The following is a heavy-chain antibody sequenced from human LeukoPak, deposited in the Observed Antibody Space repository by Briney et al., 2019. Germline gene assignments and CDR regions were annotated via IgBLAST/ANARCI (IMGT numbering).Heavy chain of an antibody. Sequence: ASVKVSCKASGYTFTSYGISWVRQAPGQELEWMGWISAYNGNTNYAQKLQGRVTMTTDTSTSTAYMELRSLRSDDTAVYYCARDLSEHSSSWYTMYGYWGQGTLVTVSS. CDR2: ISAYNGNT. V-gene: IGHV1-18*01. CDR1: GYTFTSYG. J-gene: IGHJ4*02. CDR3: ARDLSEHSSSWYTMYGY. D-gene: IGHD6-13*01.